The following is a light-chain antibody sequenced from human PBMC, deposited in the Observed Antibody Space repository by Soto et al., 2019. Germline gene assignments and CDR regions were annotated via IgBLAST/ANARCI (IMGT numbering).Light chain of an antibody. J-gene: IGKJ1*01. CDR1: QSICSG. CDR2: HAS. Sequence: DIQMTQSPSTLSGSVGDRVTITCRASQSICSGLAWYQQNPGKAPKLLSYHASTLESGVPSRFSGSGSGTEFTLTISSLQPDDFATYYCQQYMSYSFGQGTKVDIK. V-gene: IGKV1-5*01. CDR3: QQYMSYS.